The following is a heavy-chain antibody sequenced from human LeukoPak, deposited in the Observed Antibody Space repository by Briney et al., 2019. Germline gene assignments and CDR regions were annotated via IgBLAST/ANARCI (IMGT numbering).Heavy chain of an antibody. CDR2: MNPNSGNT. V-gene: IGHV1-8*01. CDR3: ARSARPYYSHHPHYYGMDV. D-gene: IGHD3-10*01. Sequence: ASVKVSCKASGYTFTSYDINWVRQATGQGLEWMGWMNPNSGNTGYAQKFQGRVTMTRNTSISTAYMELSSLRSEDTAVYYCARSARPYYSHHPHYYGMDVRGQGTTVTVSS. J-gene: IGHJ6*02. CDR1: GYTFTSYD.